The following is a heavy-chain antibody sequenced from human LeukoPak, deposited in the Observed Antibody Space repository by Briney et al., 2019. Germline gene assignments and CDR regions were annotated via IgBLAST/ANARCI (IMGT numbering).Heavy chain of an antibody. CDR2: VWYDVSNK. CDR1: GCTFSSYG. D-gene: IGHD2-15*01. CDR3: AKGLDWYCSGGSCYNIDY. J-gene: IGHJ4*02. Sequence: GGSLRLSFPASGCTFSSYGMHWVRQAPGTGMEWVGVVWYDVSNKYYADSVKGRFTISRDNSKNTLYLQMNSLRAEDTAVYYCAKGLDWYCSGGSCYNIDYWGQGTLVTVSS. V-gene: IGHV3-33*06.